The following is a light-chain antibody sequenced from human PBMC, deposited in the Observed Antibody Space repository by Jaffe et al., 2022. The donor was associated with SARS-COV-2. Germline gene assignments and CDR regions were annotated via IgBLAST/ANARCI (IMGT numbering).Light chain of an antibody. CDR2: GNN. J-gene: IGLJ3*02. CDR1: SSNIGSNA. Sequence: QSVLTQPPSASGTPGQRVTISCSGSSSNIGSNAVSWYQLLPGMAPKFLIYGNNDRPSGVPDRFSASKSGTSASLAISELQSEDEAEYSCAAWDDSLQGPVFGGGTWLTVL. CDR3: AAWDDSLQGPV. V-gene: IGLV1-44*01.